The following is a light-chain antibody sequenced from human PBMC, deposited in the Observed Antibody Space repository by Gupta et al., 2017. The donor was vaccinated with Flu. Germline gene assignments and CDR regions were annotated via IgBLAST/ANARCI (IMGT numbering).Light chain of an antibody. Sequence: QSALTQPASVSGSPGQSITISCTGTSNDVGGYNFVSWYQQHPGKAPKLMIYEVSDRPSRVSNRFSGSKSGNTASLTISGLQADDEADYYCSSKRSSSALAIFGGGTRLTVL. V-gene: IGLV2-14*01. J-gene: IGLJ2*01. CDR3: SSKRSSSALAI. CDR2: EVS. CDR1: SNDVGGYNF.